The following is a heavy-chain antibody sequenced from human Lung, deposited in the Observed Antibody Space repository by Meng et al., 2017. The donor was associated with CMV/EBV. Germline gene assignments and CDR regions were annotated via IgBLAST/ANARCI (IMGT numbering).Heavy chain of an antibody. CDR2: ISWNSGNI. J-gene: IGHJ4*02. Sequence: LTXAASGFTFDDYAMHWVRQAPGKGLEWVSGISWNSGNIGYADSVKGRFTISRDNAKNSLVLQMNSLRVEDTALYYCAKDRHDAGTTCFAHWGQGTLVTVSS. D-gene: IGHD1-14*01. CDR3: AKDRHDAGTTCFAH. CDR1: GFTFDDYA. V-gene: IGHV3-9*01.